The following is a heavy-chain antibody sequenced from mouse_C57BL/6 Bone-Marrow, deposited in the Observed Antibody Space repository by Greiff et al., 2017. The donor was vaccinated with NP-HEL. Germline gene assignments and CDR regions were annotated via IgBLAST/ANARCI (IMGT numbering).Heavy chain of an antibody. CDR2: ISNGGGST. J-gene: IGHJ1*03. CDR1: GFTFSDYY. Sequence: EVMLVESGGGLVQPGGSLKLSCAASGFTFSDYYMYWVRQTPEKRLEWVAYISNGGGSTYYPDTVKGRFTISRDNAKNTLYLQMSRLKSEDTAMYYCARLFDSWYFDVWGTGTTVTVSS. V-gene: IGHV5-12*01. CDR3: ARLFDSWYFDV.